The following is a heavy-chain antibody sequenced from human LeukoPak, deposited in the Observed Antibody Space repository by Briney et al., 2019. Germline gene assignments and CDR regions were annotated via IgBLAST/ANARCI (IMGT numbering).Heavy chain of an antibody. V-gene: IGHV3-48*03. J-gene: IGHJ4*02. CDR2: ISSSGSTI. D-gene: IGHD6-25*01. Sequence: PGGSLRLSCAASGFTFSSYEMNWVRQAPGKGLEWVSYISSSGSTIYYADSVKGRFTISRDNAKNSLYLQMNSLRAEDTAVYFCARVGSAAATADYWGQGTLVTVSS. CDR1: GFTFSSYE. CDR3: ARVGSAAATADY.